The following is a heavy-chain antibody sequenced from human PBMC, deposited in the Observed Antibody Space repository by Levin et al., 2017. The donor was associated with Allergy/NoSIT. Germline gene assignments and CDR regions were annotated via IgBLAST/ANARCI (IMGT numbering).Heavy chain of an antibody. Sequence: GESLKISCKGSGYSFTYYWIGWVRQMPGKGLEWMGIIYPGDSDAKYSPSFRGQVTFSADKSISTAYLHWSSLKTSDTATYYCARAQRGDDYGGNGLYYWGQGTLVTVSS. CDR1: GYSFTYYW. J-gene: IGHJ4*01. CDR2: IYPGDSDA. CDR3: ARAQRGDDYGGNGLYY. V-gene: IGHV5-51*01. D-gene: IGHD4-23*01.